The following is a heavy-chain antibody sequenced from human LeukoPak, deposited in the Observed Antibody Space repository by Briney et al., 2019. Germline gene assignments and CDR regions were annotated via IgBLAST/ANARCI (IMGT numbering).Heavy chain of an antibody. D-gene: IGHD3-10*01. CDR2: IIPIFGTT. Sequence: SVKVSCKASGGTFSNYAISWVRQAPGQGLEGMGGIIPIFGTTNYAQKFQGSVTITADESTSTAYMELSSLRSEDTAVYYCARDYYGSGTYYKPFDYWGQGTLVTVSS. V-gene: IGHV1-69*13. CDR3: ARDYYGSGTYYKPFDY. J-gene: IGHJ4*02. CDR1: GGTFSNYA.